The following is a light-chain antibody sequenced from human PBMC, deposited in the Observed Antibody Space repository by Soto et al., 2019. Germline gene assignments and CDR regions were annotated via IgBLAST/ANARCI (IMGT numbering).Light chain of an antibody. CDR3: QSYDSSLSEWV. V-gene: IGLV1-40*01. J-gene: IGLJ3*02. CDR1: SSNIGAGYD. Sequence: QSVLTQPPSVSGAPGQRVTISCTGISSNIGAGYDVHWYQQLPGTAPKLLIYGNSNRPSGVPDRFSGSKSGTSASLAITGLQAEDEADYYCQSYDSSLSEWVFGGGTKLTVL. CDR2: GNS.